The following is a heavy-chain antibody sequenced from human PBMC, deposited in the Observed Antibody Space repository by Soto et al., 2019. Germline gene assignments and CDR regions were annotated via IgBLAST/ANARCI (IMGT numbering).Heavy chain of an antibody. CDR1: GYTFPTST. CDR3: AIAAYGDDDY. CDR2: MKAYSGNT. J-gene: IGHJ4*02. D-gene: IGHD4-17*01. V-gene: IGHV1-18*01. Sequence: QLQLVQSGAEAKKPGASVKVSCKASGYTFPTSTISWVRQAPGQGREWMGWMKAYSGNTNYAQKLQGRVTMTTDTSTNTAYMELRSLTTDDTAIYDCAIAAYGDDDYWGQGTLVTVSS.